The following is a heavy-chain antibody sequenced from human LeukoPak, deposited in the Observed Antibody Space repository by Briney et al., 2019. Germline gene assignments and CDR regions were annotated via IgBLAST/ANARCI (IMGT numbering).Heavy chain of an antibody. J-gene: IGHJ6*02. CDR1: GFTVSSNY. Sequence: PGGSLRLSCAASGFTVSSNYMSWVRQAPGKGLEWVSVIYSGGSTYYADSVKGRFTISRDNSKNTLYLQMNSLRAEDTAVYYCARSVNGWHYGMDVWGQGTTVTVSS. D-gene: IGHD6-19*01. CDR2: IYSGGST. CDR3: ARSVNGWHYGMDV. V-gene: IGHV3-53*01.